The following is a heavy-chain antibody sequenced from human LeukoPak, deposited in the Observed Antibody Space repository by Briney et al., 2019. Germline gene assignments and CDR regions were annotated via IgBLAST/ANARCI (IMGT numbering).Heavy chain of an antibody. CDR1: GGSISSDTYS. J-gene: IGHJ4*02. D-gene: IGHD6-6*01. Sequence: SETLSLTCAVSGGSISSDTYSWSWIRQPPGKGLEWIGYIYPSGSSYYNPSLKSRVTISVDTSKNQFSLYVRSVTAADTAVYYCARGEYSSSSVLLFDYWGQGTLVTVSS. CDR2: IYPSGSS. V-gene: IGHV4-30-2*01. CDR3: ARGEYSSSSVLLFDY.